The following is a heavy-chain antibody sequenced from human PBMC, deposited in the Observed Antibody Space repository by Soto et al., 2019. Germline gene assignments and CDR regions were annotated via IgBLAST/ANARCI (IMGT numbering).Heavy chain of an antibody. Sequence: SEPLSLTCTVSGGSVSSGSFYWSWIRQPPEKGLEWIGEMNHSGSTNYNPSLKSRVTISVDTSKNQFSLKLSSVTAADTAVYYCARYSSSWHYYYYGMDIWGQGTTVTVSS. V-gene: IGHV4-61*01. D-gene: IGHD6-13*01. J-gene: IGHJ6*02. CDR2: MNHSGST. CDR1: GGSVSSGSFY. CDR3: ARYSSSWHYYYYGMDI.